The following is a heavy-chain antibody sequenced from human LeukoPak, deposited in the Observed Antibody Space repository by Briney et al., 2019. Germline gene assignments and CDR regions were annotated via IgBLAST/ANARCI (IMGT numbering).Heavy chain of an antibody. J-gene: IGHJ4*02. CDR1: GFTFSSYW. CDR2: INSDGSST. V-gene: IGHV3-74*01. Sequence: QAGGSLRLSCAASGFTFSSYWMHWVRQAPGKGLVWVSRINSDGSSTSYADSVKGRFTISRDNAKNTLYLQMNSLRAEDTAVYYCAGSTGYSSSWYFDYWGQGTLVTVSS. CDR3: AGSTGYSSSWYFDY. D-gene: IGHD6-13*01.